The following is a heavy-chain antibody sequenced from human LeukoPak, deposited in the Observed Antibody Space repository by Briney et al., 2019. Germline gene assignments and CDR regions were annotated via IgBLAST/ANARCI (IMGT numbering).Heavy chain of an antibody. V-gene: IGHV3-9*01. Sequence: GGSLRLSCAASGFTFHDYTMHWVRQAPGKGLEWVSGLSWNGGNIGYAESVRGRFTISRDNAGNSLYLQMNSLRPEDTALYYCAKALGSTVTTRTYFDYWGQGTLVTVSS. CDR1: GFTFHDYT. CDR3: AKALGSTVTTRTYFDY. J-gene: IGHJ4*02. CDR2: LSWNGGNI. D-gene: IGHD4-17*01.